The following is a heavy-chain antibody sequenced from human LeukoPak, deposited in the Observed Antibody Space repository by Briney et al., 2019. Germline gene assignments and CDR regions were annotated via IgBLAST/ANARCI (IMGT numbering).Heavy chain of an antibody. CDR2: INHSGST. CDR3: ARHGQRGPPIPYSSGWSYFQH. V-gene: IGHV4-39*01. Sequence: PSETLSLTCTVSGGSISSSSYYWGWIRQPPGKGLEWIGEINHSGSTNYNPSLKSRVTISVDTSKNQFSLKLSSVTAADTAVYYCARHGQRGPPIPYSSGWSYFQHWGQGTLVTVSS. D-gene: IGHD6-19*01. J-gene: IGHJ1*01. CDR1: GGSISSSSYY.